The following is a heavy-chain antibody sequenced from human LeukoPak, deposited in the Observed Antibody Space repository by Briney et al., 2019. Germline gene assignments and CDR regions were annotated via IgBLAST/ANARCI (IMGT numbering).Heavy chain of an antibody. J-gene: IGHJ4*02. Sequence: GGSLRLSCAASGFTFSSYPMHWVRQAPGKGLEWVAVISYDGSNEYYADSVKGRFTISRDNSKNTLYLQMNSLRAEDTAVYYCARSYNGGWYGIEYWGQGTLVTVSS. CDR3: ARSYNGGWYGIEY. D-gene: IGHD6-19*01. V-gene: IGHV3-30-3*01. CDR1: GFTFSSYP. CDR2: ISYDGSNE.